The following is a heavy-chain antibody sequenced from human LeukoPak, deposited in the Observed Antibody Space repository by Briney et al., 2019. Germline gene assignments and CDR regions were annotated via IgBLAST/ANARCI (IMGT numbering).Heavy chain of an antibody. CDR3: AKTGLVATRFFDY. CDR1: GFTFTGYT. J-gene: IGHJ4*02. CDR2: ISSTSYM. D-gene: IGHD5-12*01. V-gene: IGHV3-21*01. Sequence: KPGGSLRLSCAASGFTFTGYTINWVRQAPGKGLEWVSSISSTSYMNYADSAKGRFTISRDNAKNSVYLQMNSLRAEDTAVYYCAKTGLVATRFFDYWGQGTLVTVSS.